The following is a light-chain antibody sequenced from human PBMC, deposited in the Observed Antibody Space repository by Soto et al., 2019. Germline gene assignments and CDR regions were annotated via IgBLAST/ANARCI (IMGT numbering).Light chain of an antibody. CDR2: DAS. CDR3: GQRHWPWT. Sequence: EIVLTQSPATVSLSPGQRATRSCRASQSVGNWLAWYQQKPGQAPMLLIYDASNRATGIPARFSGSGSGTDFPLPISSREHGDFAVYYCGQRHWPWTVGQGTNVEIK. CDR1: QSVGNW. V-gene: IGKV3-11*01. J-gene: IGKJ1*01.